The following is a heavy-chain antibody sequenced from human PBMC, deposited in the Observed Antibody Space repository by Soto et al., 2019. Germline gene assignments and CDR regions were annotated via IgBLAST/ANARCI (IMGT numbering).Heavy chain of an antibody. J-gene: IGHJ3*02. Sequence: GGSLRLSCAASGFTLSSYAMSWVRQAPGKGLEWVSGISGSGGSTYYADSVKGRFTISRDNSKNTLYLQMNSLRAEDTAVYYCARDRVTVVGYDAFDIWGQGTMVTVSS. CDR3: ARDRVTVVGYDAFDI. D-gene: IGHD6-19*01. CDR2: ISGSGGST. CDR1: GFTLSSYA. V-gene: IGHV3-23*01.